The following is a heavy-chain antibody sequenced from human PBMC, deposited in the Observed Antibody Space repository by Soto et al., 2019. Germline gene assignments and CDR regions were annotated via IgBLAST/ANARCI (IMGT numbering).Heavy chain of an antibody. CDR2: ISAYNGNT. D-gene: IGHD3-10*01. V-gene: IGHV1-18*01. J-gene: IGHJ6*02. Sequence: GASVKVSCKASGYTFTSYGISWVRQAPGQGLEWMGWISAYNGNTNYAQKLQGRVTMTTDTSTSTAYMELRSLRSDDTAVYYCATALGGSGSLEFYYYYGMDVWGQGTTVTVSS. CDR3: ATALGGSGSLEFYYYYGMDV. CDR1: GYTFTSYG.